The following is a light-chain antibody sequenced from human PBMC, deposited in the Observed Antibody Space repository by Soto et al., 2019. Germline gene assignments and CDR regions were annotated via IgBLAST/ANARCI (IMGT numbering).Light chain of an antibody. V-gene: IGKV3-15*01. CDR2: RAS. CDR1: QRVGIS. CDR3: QQYDHWPRT. J-gene: IGKJ1*01. Sequence: EIVMTQSPATLSVSPGETATLSCRASQRVGISLAWYQQKPGQAPRLLIYRASTRATGIPARFSGSGSGTDFTLTISSLQSEDFGFFYCQQYDHWPRTFGQGTKVDIK.